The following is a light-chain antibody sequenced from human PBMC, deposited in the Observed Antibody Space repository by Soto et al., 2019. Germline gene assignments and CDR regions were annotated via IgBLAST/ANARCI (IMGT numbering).Light chain of an antibody. Sequence: VLKKSPVTLSFYTGQRSTLSCMASQSVSGNYLSWYQQKPGQAPRLLIYGVSGRATGIPDRFSGSGSGTDFTLTISRLEPEDFAVYNCHQYGGSPQTSGQGTKVDI. J-gene: IGKJ1*01. V-gene: IGKV3-20*01. CDR1: QSVSGNY. CDR3: HQYGGSPQT. CDR2: GVS.